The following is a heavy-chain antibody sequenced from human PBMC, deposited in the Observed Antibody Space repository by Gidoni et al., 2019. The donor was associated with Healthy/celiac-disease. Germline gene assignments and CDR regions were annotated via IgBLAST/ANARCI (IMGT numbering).Heavy chain of an antibody. J-gene: IGHJ3*02. CDR2: IIPIFGTA. CDR1: GGTFSSYA. Sequence: QVQLVQSGAEVKKPGSSVKVSCKASGGTFSSYAISWVRQAPGQGLEWMGGIIPIFGTANYAQKFQGRVPITADESTSTAYMELSSLRSEDTAVYYCARGRGYCSGGSCYSRDAFDIWGQGTMVTVSS. CDR3: ARGRGYCSGGSCYSRDAFDI. V-gene: IGHV1-69*01. D-gene: IGHD2-15*01.